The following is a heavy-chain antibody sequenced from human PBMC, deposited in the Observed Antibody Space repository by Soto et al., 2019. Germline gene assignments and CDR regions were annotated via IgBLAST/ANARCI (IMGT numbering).Heavy chain of an antibody. CDR3: AKDGKYYYGMDV. J-gene: IGHJ6*02. CDR2: ISGSGGRT. Sequence: EVQLLESGGGLVQTGGSLRLSCAASGFTFSSYAMSWVRQAPGKGLEWVSAISGSGGRTYYADSVKGRFTISRDNSKNTLYLQMNSLRAEDMAVYYCAKDGKYYYGMDVWGQGTTVTVSS. V-gene: IGHV3-23*01. CDR1: GFTFSSYA.